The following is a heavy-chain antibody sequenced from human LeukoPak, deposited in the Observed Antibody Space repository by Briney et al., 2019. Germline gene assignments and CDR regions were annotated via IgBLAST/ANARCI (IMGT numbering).Heavy chain of an antibody. CDR2: INVYSGNT. CDR3: ARGSISNFDY. Sequence: ASVKVSCKASGYTFNSYGISWVRQAPGQGLEWMGWINVYSGNTNYAQKLQGRVTMTTDTSTRTAYMELRSLRSDDTAVYYCARGSISNFDYWGQGTLVTASS. V-gene: IGHV1-18*01. J-gene: IGHJ4*02. D-gene: IGHD6-13*01. CDR1: GYTFNSYG.